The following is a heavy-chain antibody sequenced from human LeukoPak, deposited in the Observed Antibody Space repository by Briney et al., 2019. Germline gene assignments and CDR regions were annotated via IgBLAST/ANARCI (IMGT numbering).Heavy chain of an antibody. CDR2: MKGDGSEI. CDR1: GFVFSTYW. D-gene: IGHD4-23*01. Sequence: GGSLRLSCAASGFVFSTYWMMWARQAPGKGLEWVANMKGDGSEIHYVDSVKGRFTISRDNAKNSLHLQMDSLTPEDTALYYCVKDAEQDHGGHFDSWGQGTLVTVSS. V-gene: IGHV3-7*03. CDR3: VKDAEQDHGGHFDS. J-gene: IGHJ4*02.